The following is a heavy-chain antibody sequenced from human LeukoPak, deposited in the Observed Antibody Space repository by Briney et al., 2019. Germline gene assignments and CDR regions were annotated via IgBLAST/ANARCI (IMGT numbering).Heavy chain of an antibody. Sequence: SVKVSCKASGGTFSSYAISWVRQAPGQGLEWMGGIIPIFGTANYAQKFQGRVTITADESTSTAYMELSSLRSEDTAAYYCARAMGYCSSTSCYRHYYYYYMDVWGKGTTVTVSS. D-gene: IGHD2-2*01. CDR1: GGTFSSYA. CDR2: IIPIFGTA. J-gene: IGHJ6*03. V-gene: IGHV1-69*01. CDR3: ARAMGYCSSTSCYRHYYYYYMDV.